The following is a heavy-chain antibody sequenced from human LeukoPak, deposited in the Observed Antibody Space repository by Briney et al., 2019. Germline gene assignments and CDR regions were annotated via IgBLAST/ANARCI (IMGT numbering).Heavy chain of an antibody. V-gene: IGHV3-48*01. Sequence: PGRSLRLSCAASGYTFSTYSKNWVRQAPGKGLKWLSYISSGSSTVHYADSVKGRFTISRDNAKNSLFLQVNSLRVEDTALYYCARGVNYMDVWGKGTTVTVSS. CDR1: GYTFSTYS. CDR3: ARGVNYMDV. CDR2: ISSGSSTV. J-gene: IGHJ6*03. D-gene: IGHD3-22*01.